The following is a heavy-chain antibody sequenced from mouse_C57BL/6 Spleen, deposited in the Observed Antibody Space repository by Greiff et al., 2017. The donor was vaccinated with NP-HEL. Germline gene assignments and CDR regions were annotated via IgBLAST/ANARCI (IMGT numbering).Heavy chain of an antibody. CDR1: GYTFTSYW. CDR2: IYPGSGST. CDR3: ARRGITTVYFDY. Sequence: QVQLQQPGAELVKPGASVKMSCKASGYTFTSYWITWVKQRPGQGLEWIGDIYPGSGSTNYNEKFKSKATLTVDTSSSTAYMQLSSLTSEDSAVYYCARRGITTVYFDYWGQGTTLTVSS. D-gene: IGHD1-1*01. J-gene: IGHJ2*01. V-gene: IGHV1-55*01.